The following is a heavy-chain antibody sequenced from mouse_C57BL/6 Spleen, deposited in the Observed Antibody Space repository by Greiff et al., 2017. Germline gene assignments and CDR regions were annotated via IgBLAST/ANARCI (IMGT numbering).Heavy chain of an antibody. J-gene: IGHJ1*03. CDR3: ARPFRVTTGNFDV. CDR2: ISGGGGNT. CDR1: GFTFSSYT. D-gene: IGHD1-1*01. V-gene: IGHV5-9*01. Sequence: EVQLVESGGGLVKPGGSLKLSCAASGFTFSSYTMSWVRQTPEKRLEWVATISGGGGNTYYPDSVKGRFTISRDNAKNTRYLQMSSLRSEDTALYYCARPFRVTTGNFDVWGTGTTVTVSS.